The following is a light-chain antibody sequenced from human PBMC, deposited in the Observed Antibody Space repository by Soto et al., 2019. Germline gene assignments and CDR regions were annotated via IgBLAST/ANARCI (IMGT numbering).Light chain of an antibody. CDR1: QSVLYSSNNKNY. Sequence: DIVMTQSPDSLAVSLGERATINCKSSQSVLYSSNNKNYLAWYQQKPGQTPKLLIYWASTRESGVPDRFSGSGSGTDFTLTISSLQAEDVAVYYCQQYYSTPLAFGKGTQVEIK. CDR3: QQYYSTPLA. J-gene: IGKJ1*01. V-gene: IGKV4-1*01. CDR2: WAS.